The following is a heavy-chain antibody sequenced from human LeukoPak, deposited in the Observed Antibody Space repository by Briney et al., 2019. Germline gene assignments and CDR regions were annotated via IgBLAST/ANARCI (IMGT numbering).Heavy chain of an antibody. D-gene: IGHD6-6*01. CDR2: IYYSGST. CDR3: ARGGAGDSSSSGLGY. CDR1: GGSISSYY. V-gene: IGHV4-59*08. Sequence: SETLSLTCTVSGGSISSYYWSWIRQPPGKGLEWIGYIYYSGSTYYNPSLKSRVTISVDTSKNQFSLKLSSVTAADTAVYYCARGGAGDSSSSGLGYWGQGTLVTVSS. J-gene: IGHJ4*02.